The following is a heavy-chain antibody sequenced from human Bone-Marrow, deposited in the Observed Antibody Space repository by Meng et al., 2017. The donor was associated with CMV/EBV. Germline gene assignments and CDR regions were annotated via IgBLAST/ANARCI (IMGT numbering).Heavy chain of an antibody. CDR2: ISSSGSTI. D-gene: IGHD3-16*02. CDR1: GFTVSSNY. J-gene: IGHJ4*02. V-gene: IGHV3-11*01. Sequence: GESLKISCAASGFTVSSNYMSWVRQAPGKGLEWVSYISSSGSTIYYADSVKGRFIISRDNSKNTLYLQMNSLRAEDTAVYYCASLRYNYWGQGTQVAGSS. CDR3: ASLRYNY.